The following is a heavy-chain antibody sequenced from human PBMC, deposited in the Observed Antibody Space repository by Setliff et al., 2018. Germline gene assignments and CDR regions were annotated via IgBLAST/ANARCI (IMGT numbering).Heavy chain of an antibody. D-gene: IGHD1-26*01. CDR1: GYTFTSYG. CDR3: ARALGATITHFDY. J-gene: IGHJ4*02. V-gene: IGHV1-69*13. Sequence: SVKVSCKASGYTFTSYGISWVRQAPGQGLEWMGRIIPIFGTANYAQKFQGRVTITADESTSTAYMELSSLRSEDTAVYYCARALGATITHFDYWGQGTLVTVS. CDR2: IIPIFGTA.